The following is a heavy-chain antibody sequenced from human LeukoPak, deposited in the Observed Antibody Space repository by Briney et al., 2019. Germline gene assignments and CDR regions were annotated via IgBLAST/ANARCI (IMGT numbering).Heavy chain of an antibody. CDR1: GGSISSYY. V-gene: IGHV4-4*07. CDR3: AREGDGDYGYYFDY. CDR2: IYTSGST. J-gene: IGHJ4*02. Sequence: PSETLSLTCTISGGSISSYYWSWIRQPAGKGLEWIGRIYTSGSTNYNPSLKSRVTISVDKSKNQFPLKLSSVTAADTAVYYCAREGDGDYGYYFDYWGQGTLVTVSS. D-gene: IGHD4-17*01.